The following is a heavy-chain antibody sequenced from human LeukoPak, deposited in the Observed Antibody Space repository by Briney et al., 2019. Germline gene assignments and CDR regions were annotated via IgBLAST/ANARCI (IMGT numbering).Heavy chain of an antibody. D-gene: IGHD2-15*01. V-gene: IGHV4-39*07. CDR3: AREVMVVVAAPGWFDP. CDR2: IYYSGST. J-gene: IGHJ5*02. Sequence: SETLSLTCTVSGDSISSSSSYWGWIRQPPGEGLEWIGSIYYSGSTYYNPSLKSRVTISVDTSKNQFSLKLSSVTAADTAVYYCAREVMVVVAAPGWFDPWGQGTLVTVSS. CDR1: GDSISSSSSY.